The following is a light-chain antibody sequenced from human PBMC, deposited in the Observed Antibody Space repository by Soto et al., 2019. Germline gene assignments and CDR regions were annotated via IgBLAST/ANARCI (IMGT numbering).Light chain of an antibody. J-gene: IGKJ1*01. Sequence: EIVLTQSPGTLSLSPGERATLSCRASQSVSSNYLAWYKRKPGQAPRLLMYGASTRATGIPDRFSGSGSGTASPLTISRLEPADFAVYYCQQYDSSPPTFRQGTKGELK. CDR2: GAS. CDR3: QQYDSSPPT. V-gene: IGKV3-20*01. CDR1: QSVSSNY.